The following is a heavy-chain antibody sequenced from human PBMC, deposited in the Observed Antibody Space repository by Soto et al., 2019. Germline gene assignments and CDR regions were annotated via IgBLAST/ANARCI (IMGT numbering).Heavy chain of an antibody. V-gene: IGHV4-59*08. CDR1: GGSISSYY. Sequence: SETLSLTCTVSGGSISSYYWSWIRQPPGKGLEWIGYIYYSGSTNYNPSLKRRVTISVDTSKKQFSLKLSSVTAADTAGDYGARHANYYSYYMDVCGKGTSVNLSS. CDR3: ARHANYYSYYMDV. CDR2: IYYSGST. J-gene: IGHJ6*03.